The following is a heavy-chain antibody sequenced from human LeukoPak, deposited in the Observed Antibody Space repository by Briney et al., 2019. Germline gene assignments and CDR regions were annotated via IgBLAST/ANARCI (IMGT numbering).Heavy chain of an antibody. J-gene: IGHJ4*02. Sequence: SQTLSHPDSVSGVYIRSGDYYGRWIRQPPGKGLEWIGYIYYSGSTYYNPSLKSRVTISVDTSKNQFSLKLSSVTAADTAVYYCARVAPSGGNSGVGMSDFDYWGQGTLVTGSS. CDR1: GVYIRSGDYY. V-gene: IGHV4-30-4*08. D-gene: IGHD4-23*01. CDR3: ARVAPSGGNSGVGMSDFDY. CDR2: IYYSGST.